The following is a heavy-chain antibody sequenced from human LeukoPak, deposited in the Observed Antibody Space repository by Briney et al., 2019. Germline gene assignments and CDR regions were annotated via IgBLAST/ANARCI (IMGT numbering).Heavy chain of an antibody. D-gene: IGHD3-10*01. V-gene: IGHV3-23*01. Sequence: GGSLRLSCAASGFTFSSYAMSWVRQAQGKGLEGVSAISGIRGITYYADSVKGRFTISRDNSKNTLYLQMNSLRAEDTAVYYCAKEFGTMVRGVIDHFDYWGQGTLVTVSS. J-gene: IGHJ4*02. CDR2: ISGIRGIT. CDR3: AKEFGTMVRGVIDHFDY. CDR1: GFTFSSYA.